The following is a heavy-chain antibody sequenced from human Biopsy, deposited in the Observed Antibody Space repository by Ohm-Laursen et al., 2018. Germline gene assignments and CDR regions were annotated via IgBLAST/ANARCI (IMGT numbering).Heavy chain of an antibody. CDR1: GYSIITSDPEN. J-gene: IGHJ4*02. V-gene: IGHV4-61*01. Sequence: TLSLTCTLSGYSIITSDPENWSWIRHPPGQGMQYIGFIYSGGNTNYNPSLRSRVTMSVDTSKNQFSLRLNSVTAADTAVYYCARGMRTTGWPYFDYWGQGILVTVSS. CDR3: ARGMRTTGWPYFDY. D-gene: IGHD2/OR15-2a*01. CDR2: IYSGGNT.